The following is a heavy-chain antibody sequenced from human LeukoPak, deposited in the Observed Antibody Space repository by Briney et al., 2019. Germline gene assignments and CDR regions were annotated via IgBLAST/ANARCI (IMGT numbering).Heavy chain of an antibody. V-gene: IGHV3-23*01. CDR2: LSGNGDNT. CDR3: AKGEAVYSYDLSDAFDI. J-gene: IGHJ3*02. CDR1: GFTLKTCA. Sequence: GGCLSLSCAASGFTLKTCAMNWVRQAPGRGLEWVSHLSGNGDNTYYADSVKGRFTSSRDISKNTLYLLMTNLRAEDTAVYYCAKGEAVYSYDLSDAFDIWGQGTMVTVSS. D-gene: IGHD5-18*01.